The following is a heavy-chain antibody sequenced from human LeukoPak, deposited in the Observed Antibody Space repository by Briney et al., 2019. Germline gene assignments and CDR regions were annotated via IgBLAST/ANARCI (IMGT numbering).Heavy chain of an antibody. CDR1: GGSFSGYY. J-gene: IGHJ3*02. Sequence: SETLSLTCAVYGGSFSGYYWSWIRQPPGKGLEWIGYIYHSGTTYYNPSLKSRVTISVDRSKNQFSLKLSSVTAADTAVYYCARTQGYCSSTSCLADAFDIWGQGTMVTVSS. CDR3: ARTQGYCSSTSCLADAFDI. V-gene: IGHV4-34*01. CDR2: IYHSGTT. D-gene: IGHD2-2*01.